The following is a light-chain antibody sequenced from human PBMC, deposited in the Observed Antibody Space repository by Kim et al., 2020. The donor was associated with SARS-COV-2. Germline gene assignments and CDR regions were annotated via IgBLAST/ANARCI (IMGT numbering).Light chain of an antibody. J-gene: IGKJ2*01. V-gene: IGKV3-20*01. CDR2: GAS. Sequence: GALALSPGERAALSGRASQSVSSSYLAWYQQKPGQAPRLLIYGASSRATGIPDRFSGSGSGTDFTLTISRLEPEDFAVYYCQQQYTFGQGTKLEI. CDR1: QSVSSSY. CDR3: QQQYT.